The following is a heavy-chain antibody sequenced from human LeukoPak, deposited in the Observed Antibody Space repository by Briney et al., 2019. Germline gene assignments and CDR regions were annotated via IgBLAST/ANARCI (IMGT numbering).Heavy chain of an antibody. CDR3: ARESGSSSSDYYYCMDV. CDR1: GYTFTSYY. CDR2: INPSGGST. D-gene: IGHD6-6*01. Sequence: GASVTVSCKASGYTFTSYYMHWVRQAPGQGLEWMGIINPSGGSTSYAQKFQGRVTMTRDTSTSTVYMELSSLRSEDTAVYYCARESGSSSSDYYYCMDVWGQGTTVTVSS. V-gene: IGHV1-46*01. J-gene: IGHJ6*02.